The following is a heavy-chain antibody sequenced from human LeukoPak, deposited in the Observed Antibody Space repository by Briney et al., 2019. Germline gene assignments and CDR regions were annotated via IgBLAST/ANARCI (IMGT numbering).Heavy chain of an antibody. CDR2: ISSSGSSI. V-gene: IGHV3-11*04. J-gene: IGHJ4*02. D-gene: IGHD5-12*01. CDR1: GFTFSDYY. Sequence: GGSLRLSCAASGFTFSDYYMSWIRQAPGKGLEWVSYISSSGSSIYYADSVKGRFTISRDSAENSLYLQMNGLRVDDTAVYFCARDGPSGYNSFLYWGQGTLVTVSS. CDR3: ARDGPSGYNSFLY.